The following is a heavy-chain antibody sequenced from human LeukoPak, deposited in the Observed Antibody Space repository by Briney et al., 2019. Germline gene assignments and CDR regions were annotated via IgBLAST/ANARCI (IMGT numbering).Heavy chain of an antibody. D-gene: IGHD6-13*01. CDR3: ARDTSLAAAGPDAFDI. CDR1: GFTFSSYS. J-gene: IGHJ3*02. CDR2: ISSSSSYI. V-gene: IGHV3-21*01. Sequence: GGSLRLSCAASGFTFSSYSMNWVRQAPGKGLEWVSSISSSSSYIYYADSVKGRFTISRDNAKNSLYLQMNSLRAEDTAVYYCARDTSLAAAGPDAFDIWGQGTMVTVSS.